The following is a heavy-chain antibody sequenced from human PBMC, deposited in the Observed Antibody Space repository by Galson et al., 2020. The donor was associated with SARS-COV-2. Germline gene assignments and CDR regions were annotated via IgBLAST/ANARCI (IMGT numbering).Heavy chain of an antibody. CDR3: ARDLRMYYNGIDV. Sequence: SETLSLTCSVSGGSVSSGSDYWSWIRQPPGKGLEWIGYISYSESTSYNPSLKSRVTISLNTAKNQFSLKLSSVTAADTAVYYCARDLRMYYNGIDVWGQGATVTVSS. V-gene: IGHV4-61*01. J-gene: IGHJ6*02. CDR2: ISYSEST. CDR1: GGSVSSGSDY.